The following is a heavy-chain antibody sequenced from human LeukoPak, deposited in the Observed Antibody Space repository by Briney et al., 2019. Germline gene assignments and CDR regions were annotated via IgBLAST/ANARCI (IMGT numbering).Heavy chain of an antibody. D-gene: IGHD3-22*01. CDR2: IYPDGSDT. V-gene: IGHV5-51*01. CDR3: AKYYYDRSVGPFDY. Sequence: GESLKISCKGSGYRFSDYWIGWVRQMPGKGLEWMGIIYPDGSDTRYSPSFQGQVTFSADKSTSTAYLQWSSLKASDTAMYYCAKYYYDRSVGPFDYWGQGTLVTVSS. CDR1: GYRFSDYW. J-gene: IGHJ4*02.